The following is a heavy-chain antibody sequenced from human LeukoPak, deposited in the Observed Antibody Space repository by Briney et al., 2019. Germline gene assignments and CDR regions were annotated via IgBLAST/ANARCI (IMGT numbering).Heavy chain of an antibody. CDR1: GFTLSTYG. V-gene: IGHV3-30*02. CDR3: AKDLFETHWGEVFDY. J-gene: IGHJ4*02. D-gene: IGHD7-27*01. Sequence: GGSLRLSCAASGFTLSTYGVHWVRQAPGKGLEWVAVTWNDGSKGEYADSVKGRFTVSRDNSKNTLFLQMDSLGVDDTAVYYCAKDLFETHWGEVFDYWGQGALVTVSS. CDR2: TWNDGSKG.